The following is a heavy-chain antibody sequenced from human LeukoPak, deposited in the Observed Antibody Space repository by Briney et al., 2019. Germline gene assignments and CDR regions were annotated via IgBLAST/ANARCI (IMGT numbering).Heavy chain of an antibody. J-gene: IGHJ4*02. Sequence: GGSLRLSCAASGFSVSSSYMTWVRQAPGKGLEWVSLIYYTGTTYYADSVKGRFTISRDNSKNTVYLQMNSLRAEDTAVFYCARGVGERFFDYWGQGTLVTVSS. CDR3: ARGVGERFFDY. V-gene: IGHV3-66*01. D-gene: IGHD3-10*01. CDR2: IYYTGTT. CDR1: GFSVSSSY.